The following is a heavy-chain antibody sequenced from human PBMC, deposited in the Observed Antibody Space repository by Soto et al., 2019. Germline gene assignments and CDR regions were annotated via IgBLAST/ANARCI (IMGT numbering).Heavy chain of an antibody. CDR1: GLTFSAYG. V-gene: IGHV3-30*18. D-gene: IGHD2-8*01. CDR3: AKASHCNKGRCSLGLIGDRAFDI. Sequence: GSLRLSCEASGLTFSAYGMHWVRQAPGKGLEWVATISYDGSKKYFGDSVKGRFTISRDNSKSTLYLEMNSLRTEDTAVYYCAKASHCNKGRCSLGLIGDRAFDIWGQGTIVTVSS. J-gene: IGHJ3*02. CDR2: ISYDGSKK.